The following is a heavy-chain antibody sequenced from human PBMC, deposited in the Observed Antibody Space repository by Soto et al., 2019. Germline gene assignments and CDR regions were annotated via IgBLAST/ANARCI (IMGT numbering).Heavy chain of an antibody. CDR3: ARVDRELRVLLNAFDI. D-gene: IGHD1-1*01. Sequence: QVQLVESGGGVVQPGRSLRLSCAASGFTFSRYSIHWVRQASGKGLEWVAAVSYDGSGKYYADSVRGRFTISRDTSSTTVFLQMSSLSPEDAAVYYCARVDRELRVLLNAFDIWGQGTMVTVSS. CDR2: VSYDGSGK. V-gene: IGHV3-30*04. J-gene: IGHJ3*02. CDR1: GFTFSRYS.